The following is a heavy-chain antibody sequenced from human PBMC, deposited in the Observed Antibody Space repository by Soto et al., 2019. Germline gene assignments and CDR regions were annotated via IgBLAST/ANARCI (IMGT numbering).Heavy chain of an antibody. CDR2: IIPIFGTA. V-gene: IGHV1-69*01. CDR1: GGTFSSYA. J-gene: IGHJ6*02. CDR3: AGQTYYDFCSGYYKIYYYYGMDV. D-gene: IGHD3-3*01. Sequence: QVQLVQSGAEVKKPGSSVKVSCKASGGTFSSYAISWVRQAPGQGLEWMGGIIPIFGTANYAQKFQGRVTITADESTSTAYMELSSLRSEDTAVYYCAGQTYYDFCSGYYKIYYYYGMDVWGQGTTVTVSS.